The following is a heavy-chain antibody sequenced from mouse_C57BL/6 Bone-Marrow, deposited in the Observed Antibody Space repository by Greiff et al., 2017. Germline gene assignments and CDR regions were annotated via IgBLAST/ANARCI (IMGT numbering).Heavy chain of an antibody. CDR2: IWSGGST. Sequence: VQLQQSGPGLVQPSQSLSITCTVSGFSLTSYGVHWVRQSPGKGLEWLGVIWSGGSTDYNAAFIYRLSISKDNSKCQVFFKMNSLQSDDTAVFYCARKGRYSNYFDYWGQGTTLTVSS. J-gene: IGHJ2*01. CDR1: GFSLTSYG. V-gene: IGHV2-2*01. CDR3: ARKGRYSNYFDY. D-gene: IGHD2-5*01.